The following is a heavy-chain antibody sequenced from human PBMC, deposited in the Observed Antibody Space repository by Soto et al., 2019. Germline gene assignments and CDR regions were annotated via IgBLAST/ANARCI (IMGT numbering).Heavy chain of an antibody. J-gene: IGHJ4*02. CDR1: GDSIRNGAFY. V-gene: IGHV4-31*03. Sequence: QVQLQESGPGRVKPSQTLSLTCTISGDSIRNGAFYWSWIRHLPGKGLEWIGYMYYSGFTFYNPSPKSRVTMSVDTSKNQFSLKLTSVTAADTAIYYCARTTGDRFFDSWGQGTLVSVSS. CDR2: MYYSGFT. D-gene: IGHD7-27*01. CDR3: ARTTGDRFFDS.